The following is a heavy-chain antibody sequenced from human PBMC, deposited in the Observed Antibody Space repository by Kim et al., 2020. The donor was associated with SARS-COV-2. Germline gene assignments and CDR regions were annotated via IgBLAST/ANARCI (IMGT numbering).Heavy chain of an antibody. Sequence: GGSLRLSCAASGFTFSSYGMHWVRQAPGKGLEWVAVIWYDGSNKYYADSVKGRFTISRDNSKNTLYLQMNSLRAEDTAVYYCARDMGMTTVTPPDYWGQGTLVTVSS. CDR1: GFTFSSYG. J-gene: IGHJ4*02. V-gene: IGHV3-33*01. CDR3: ARDMGMTTVTPPDY. CDR2: IWYDGSNK. D-gene: IGHD4-17*01.